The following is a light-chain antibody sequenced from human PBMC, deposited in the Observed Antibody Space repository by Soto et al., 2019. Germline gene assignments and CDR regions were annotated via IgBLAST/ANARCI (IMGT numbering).Light chain of an antibody. CDR2: EGT. CDR1: SSDVGTYNL. CDR3: CSSAGFSILV. Sequence: QSALTQPASVSGSPGQSVTISFTGSSSDVGTYNLDSWYQQHPGKAHKIMIYEGTKRPSGVSNRFAGSKSGNTAFLTISVLPAEDEADYFCCSSAGFSILVFGGGTEVTVL. V-gene: IGLV2-23*01. J-gene: IGLJ3*02.